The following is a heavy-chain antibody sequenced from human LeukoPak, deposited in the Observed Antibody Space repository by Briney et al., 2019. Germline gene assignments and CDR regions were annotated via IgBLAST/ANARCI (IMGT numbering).Heavy chain of an antibody. CDR1: GGSVSDYY. CDR2: IYYTGST. V-gene: IGHV4-59*02. CDR3: ARGSSGWYQRYNWFDP. Sequence: SETLSLTCTVSGGSVSDYYWSWIRQSPGKGLEWIGYIYYTGSTSYNPSLRSRVTMSADTSKNQFSLKLSSVTAADTAVYYCARGSSGWYQRYNWFDPWGQGILVTVSS. J-gene: IGHJ5*02. D-gene: IGHD6-19*01.